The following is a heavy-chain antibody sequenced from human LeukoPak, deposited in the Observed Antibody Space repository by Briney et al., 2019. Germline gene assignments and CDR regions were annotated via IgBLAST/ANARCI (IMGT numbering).Heavy chain of an antibody. Sequence: PGGSLRLSCAASGFIFSNSAMHWVRQAPGKGLEWVAVISYDGSNKYYADSVKGRFTISRDNSKNTLYLQMNSLRAEDTAVYYCARPLVGDALDYWGQGTLVTVSS. D-gene: IGHD1-26*01. J-gene: IGHJ4*02. CDR3: ARPLVGDALDY. V-gene: IGHV3-30*03. CDR1: GFIFSNSA. CDR2: ISYDGSNK.